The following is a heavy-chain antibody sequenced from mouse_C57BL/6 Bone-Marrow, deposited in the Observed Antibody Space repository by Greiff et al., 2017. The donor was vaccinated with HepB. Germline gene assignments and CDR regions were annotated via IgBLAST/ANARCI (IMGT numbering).Heavy chain of an antibody. CDR3: ARRDYGNYNYDLDD. CDR1: GYTFTSYW. V-gene: IGHV1-62-3*01. D-gene: IGHD2-1*01. CDR2: IHPNSGST. Sequence: QVQLQQPGAELVKPGASVKLSCKASGYTFTSYWMHWVKQRPGRGLEWIGMIHPNSGSTNYNEKFKSKATLTVDKSSSTAYMQLSSLTSEDSAVYYCARRDYGNYNYDLDDWGQGTTLTVSS. J-gene: IGHJ2*01.